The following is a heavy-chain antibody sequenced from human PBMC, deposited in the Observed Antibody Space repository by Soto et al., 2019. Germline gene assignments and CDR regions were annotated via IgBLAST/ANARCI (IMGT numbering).Heavy chain of an antibody. D-gene: IGHD3-10*01. CDR3: ARVGDYYGSGSHSDY. CDR1: GFTVSSKY. V-gene: IGHV3-21*01. J-gene: IGHJ4*02. Sequence: GGSLRLSCAASGFTVSSKYMTWVRQAPGKGLEWVSSISSRSTYIHNADSVKGRFTISRDNAKNSLYLQMDSLRAEDTAVYYCARVGDYYGSGSHSDYWGQGTLVTVSS. CDR2: ISSRSTYI.